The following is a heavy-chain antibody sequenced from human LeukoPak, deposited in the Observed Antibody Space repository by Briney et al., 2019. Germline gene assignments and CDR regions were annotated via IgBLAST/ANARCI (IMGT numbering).Heavy chain of an antibody. V-gene: IGHV4-34*01. D-gene: IGHD3-22*01. Sequence: SETLSLTCAVYGGSFSGYYWSWIRQPPGKGLEWIGEINHSGSTNYNPSLKSRVTISVDPSKHQFSLKLSSVTAADTAVYYCARTRVVVLRRATEFDYWGQGTLVTVSS. CDR1: GGSFSGYY. CDR2: INHSGST. J-gene: IGHJ4*02. CDR3: ARTRVVVLRRATEFDY.